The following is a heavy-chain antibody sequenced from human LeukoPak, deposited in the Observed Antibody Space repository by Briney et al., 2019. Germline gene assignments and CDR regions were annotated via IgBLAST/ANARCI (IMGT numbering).Heavy chain of an antibody. D-gene: IGHD3-3*02. CDR3: TTDRQPSGSAYYPFWGAYFF. J-gene: IGHJ4*02. Sequence: GGSLRLSCAASGFTFSTAWMNWVRQAPGKGLEWVGRIKSKTDDGTTDYAAPVNGRFTISRDDSKNTLYLQMNSLNTEDTAVYYCTTDRQPSGSAYYPFWGAYFFWGQGTLVTVSS. V-gene: IGHV3-15*01. CDR2: IKSKTDDGTT. CDR1: GFTFSTAW.